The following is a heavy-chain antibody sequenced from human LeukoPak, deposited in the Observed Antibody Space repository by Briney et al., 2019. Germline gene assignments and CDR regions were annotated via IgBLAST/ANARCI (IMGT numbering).Heavy chain of an antibody. Sequence: SETLSLTCTVSGYSISSGYYWGWIRQPPGKGLEWIGSIYHSGSTYYNPSLKSRVTISVDTSKNQFSLKLSSVTAADTAVYYCARGSSSWYYWGQGTLATVSS. CDR3: ARGSSSWYY. J-gene: IGHJ4*02. CDR2: IYHSGST. CDR1: GYSISSGYY. D-gene: IGHD6-13*01. V-gene: IGHV4-38-2*02.